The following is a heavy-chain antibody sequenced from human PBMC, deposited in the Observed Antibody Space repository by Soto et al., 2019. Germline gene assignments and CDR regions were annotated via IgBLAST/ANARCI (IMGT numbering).Heavy chain of an antibody. CDR3: ARTDYYGSGSSDY. V-gene: IGHV1-69*06. D-gene: IGHD3-10*01. J-gene: IGHJ4*02. CDR2: IIPIFGTA. Sequence: WASVKVSCKASGGTFSSYAISWVRQAPGQGLEWMGGIIPIFGTANYAQKFQGRVTITADKSTSTAYMELSSLRSEDTAVYYCARTDYYGSGSSDYWGQGTLVTVSS. CDR1: GGTFSSYA.